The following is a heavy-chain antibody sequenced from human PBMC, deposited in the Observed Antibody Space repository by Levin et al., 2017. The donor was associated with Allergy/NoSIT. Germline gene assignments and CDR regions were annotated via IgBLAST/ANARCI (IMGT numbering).Heavy chain of an antibody. V-gene: IGHV3-23*01. CDR1: GFTFSSYG. CDR2: ISSGGTT. J-gene: IGHJ4*02. CDR3: AKDRRVLASFDY. D-gene: IGHD3-10*01. Sequence: PGGSLRLSCAASGFTFSSYGMSWVRHAPGKGLEWVSGISSGGTTYSSDSVKGRFTISRDNSTSTLYLQMNSLRAEDTAVYYCAKDRRVLASFDYWGQGTLVTVSS.